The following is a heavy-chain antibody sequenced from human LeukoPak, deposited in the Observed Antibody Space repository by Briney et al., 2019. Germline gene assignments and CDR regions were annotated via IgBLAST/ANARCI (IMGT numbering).Heavy chain of an antibody. J-gene: IGHJ4*02. CDR2: IYYSGST. CDR1: GFTVSNSY. D-gene: IGHD6-13*01. Sequence: GSLRLSCVVSGFTVSNSYMNWVRQAPGKGLEWIGYIYYSGSTNYNPSLKSRVTISVDTSKNQFSLKLSSVTAADTAVYYCARQRYSSSWYVTNFDYWGQGTLVTVSS. V-gene: IGHV4-59*08. CDR3: ARQRYSSSWYVTNFDY.